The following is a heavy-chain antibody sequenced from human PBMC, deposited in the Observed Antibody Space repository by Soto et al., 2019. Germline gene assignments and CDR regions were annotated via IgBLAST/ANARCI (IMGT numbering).Heavy chain of an antibody. V-gene: IGHV4-30-2*01. CDR3: ARVLLWFGELLPDAFDI. CDR1: GGSINSGGYS. CDR2: IYHSGST. Sequence: QLQLQESGSGLVKPSQTLSLTCAVSGGSINSGGYSWSWIRQPPGKGLEWIGYIYHSGSTYYNPSLKSRVTISVDRSKNQCSLKLSSVTAADTAVYYCARVLLWFGELLPDAFDIWGQGTMVTVSS. D-gene: IGHD3-10*01. J-gene: IGHJ3*02.